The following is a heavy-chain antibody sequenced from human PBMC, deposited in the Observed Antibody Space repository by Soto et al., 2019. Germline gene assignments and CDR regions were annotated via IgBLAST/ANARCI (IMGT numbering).Heavy chain of an antibody. J-gene: IGHJ6*02. CDR1: GGSVSSGSYY. CDR2: IYYGGST. D-gene: IGHD6-13*01. V-gene: IGHV4-61*01. Sequence: SETLSLTCTVSGGSVSSGSYYWSWIRQPPGKGLEWIGYIYYGGSTNYNPSLKSRVTISVDTSKNQFSLKLSSVTAADTAVYYCARGKSPFLIAGWGHVWGQGTTVTVSS. CDR3: ARGKSPFLIAGWGHV.